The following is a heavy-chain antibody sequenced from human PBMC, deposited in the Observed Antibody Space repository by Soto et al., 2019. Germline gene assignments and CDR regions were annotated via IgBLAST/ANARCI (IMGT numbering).Heavy chain of an antibody. J-gene: IGHJ6*02. Sequence: SETLSLTCAVSGGSIGSSNWWSWVRQPPGKGLEWIGEIYDSGSTNYNPSLESRVTISLDKSKNQFSLKLSSVTSADTAVYYCARHSRYCSSTSCYAAYSYGMDVWGQGTTVTVSS. V-gene: IGHV4-4*02. CDR1: GGSIGSSNW. D-gene: IGHD2-2*01. CDR2: IYDSGST. CDR3: ARHSRYCSSTSCYAAYSYGMDV.